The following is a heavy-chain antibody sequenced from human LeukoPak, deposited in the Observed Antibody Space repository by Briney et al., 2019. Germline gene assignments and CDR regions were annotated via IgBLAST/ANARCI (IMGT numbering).Heavy chain of an antibody. V-gene: IGHV3-30*18. CDR1: GFTFSSYG. D-gene: IGHD3-3*01. Sequence: PGGSLRLSSAASGFTFSSYGMRWVRQAPGKGLGWVAVISNEGSNKYYADSVKGRFTISRDNSKNTLYLQMNSLRAEDTAVYYCAKEAGGFWRGFDYWGQGTLVTVSS. CDR3: AKEAGGFWRGFDY. J-gene: IGHJ4*02. CDR2: ISNEGSNK.